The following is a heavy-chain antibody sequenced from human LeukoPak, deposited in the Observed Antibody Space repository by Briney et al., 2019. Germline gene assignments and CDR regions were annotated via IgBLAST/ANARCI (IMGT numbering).Heavy chain of an antibody. V-gene: IGHV3-30*18. CDR2: ISYDGSNK. Sequence: GGSLRLSCAASGFTFSSYGMHWVRQAPGKGLEWVAVISYDGSNKYYADSVKGRFTISRDSSKNTLSLRMNSLRAEDTAVYYCAKDGFRVYDGSYFDYWGQGTLVTVSS. CDR3: AKDGFRVYDGSYFDY. J-gene: IGHJ4*02. CDR1: GFTFSSYG. D-gene: IGHD5/OR15-5a*01.